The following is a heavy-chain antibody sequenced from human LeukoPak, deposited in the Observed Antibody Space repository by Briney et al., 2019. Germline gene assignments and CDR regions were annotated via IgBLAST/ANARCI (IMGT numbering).Heavy chain of an antibody. CDR1: GFTFSDNY. D-gene: IGHD2-21*01. CDR2: ISGNGGVI. J-gene: IGHJ4*02. Sequence: KSGGSLRLSCAASGFTFSDNYMTWVRQAPGKGLEWLSYISGNGGVIQYADSVKGRFTISRDSSKNTLFLQMNRLRPEDAAVYYCAKAPVTTCRGAYCYPFDYWGQGTLVTVSS. CDR3: AKAPVTTCRGAYCYPFDY. V-gene: IGHV3-11*01.